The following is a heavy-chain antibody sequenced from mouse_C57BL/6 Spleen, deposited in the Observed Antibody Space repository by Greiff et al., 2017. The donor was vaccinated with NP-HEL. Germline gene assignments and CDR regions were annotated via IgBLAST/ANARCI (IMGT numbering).Heavy chain of an antibody. CDR1: GFTFTDYY. CDR3: ASDRGSNYEYYAMDY. D-gene: IGHD2-5*01. CDR2: INYDGSST. Sequence: EVKLVESEGGLVQPGSSMKLSCTASGFTFTDYYMAWVRQVPEKGLEWVANINYDGSSTYYLDSLKSRFIISSDNAKNILYLQMSSLQSEDTATDYCASDRGSNYEYYAMDYWGQGTSVTVSS. J-gene: IGHJ4*01. V-gene: IGHV5-16*01.